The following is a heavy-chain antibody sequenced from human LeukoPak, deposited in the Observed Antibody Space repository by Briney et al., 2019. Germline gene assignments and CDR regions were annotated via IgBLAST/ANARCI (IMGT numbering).Heavy chain of an antibody. CDR1: GFIFSDYY. V-gene: IGHV3-11*01. CDR2: ISSGGDTF. D-gene: IGHD3-16*01. CDR3: ARGDGVYDYVWGRSY. J-gene: IGHJ4*02. Sequence: GGSLRLSCAACGFIFSDYYMVWIREARGKGREGGAYISSGGDTFFYADSVKGRFTISRDNSGDSLYLQMNSLRAEDTAVYYCARGDGVYDYVWGRSYWGQGTLVTVSS.